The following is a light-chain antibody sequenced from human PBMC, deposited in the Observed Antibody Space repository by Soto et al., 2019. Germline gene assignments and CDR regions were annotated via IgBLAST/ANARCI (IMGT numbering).Light chain of an antibody. CDR2: KAS. CDR3: QQYNQGYT. Sequence: DIPMTQSPSTLSASVGDRVTITCRASQSISSWLAWYQQKPGKAPKLLIYKASSLESGVPSRFSGSGSGTEFTLTISSLQPDDFATYYCQQYNQGYTFGQGTKLEIK. CDR1: QSISSW. J-gene: IGKJ2*01. V-gene: IGKV1-5*03.